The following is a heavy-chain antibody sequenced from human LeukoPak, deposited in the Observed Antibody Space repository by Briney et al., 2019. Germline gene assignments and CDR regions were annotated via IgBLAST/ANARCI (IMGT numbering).Heavy chain of an antibody. Sequence: SETLTLTCTVSGGCISSYYWSWIRQPAGKGLEWIGRIYTSGSTNYNPSLKSRVTMSVDTSKNQFSLKLSSVTAADTAVYYCARSAAIPPHYYYYYMDVWGKGTTVTVSS. V-gene: IGHV4-4*07. J-gene: IGHJ6*03. CDR3: ARSAAIPPHYYYYYMDV. D-gene: IGHD2-2*02. CDR1: GGCISSYY. CDR2: IYTSGST.